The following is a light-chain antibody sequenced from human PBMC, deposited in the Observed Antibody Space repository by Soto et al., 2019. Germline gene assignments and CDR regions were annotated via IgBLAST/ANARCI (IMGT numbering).Light chain of an antibody. CDR2: AVT. CDR3: NSYTTSGTLYV. J-gene: IGLJ1*01. CDR1: SSDVGGHDF. Sequence: QSALTQPASVSGSPGQSITISCTGSSSDVGGHDFVSWYQHHPGKAPKLMIFAVTNRPSGVSNRFSGSKSGNAASLTISGLQAEDEADYYCNSYTTSGTLYVFGTGTKVTVL. V-gene: IGLV2-14*01.